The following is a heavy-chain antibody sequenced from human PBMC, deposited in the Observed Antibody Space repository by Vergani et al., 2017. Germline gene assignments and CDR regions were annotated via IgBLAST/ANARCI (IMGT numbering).Heavy chain of an antibody. D-gene: IGHD3-3*01. V-gene: IGHV5-51*03. Sequence: EVQLVQSGAEVKKPGESLKISCKGSGYSFTSYWIGWVRQMPGKGLEWMGIIYPGDSDTRYSPSFQGQVTISADKSISTAYLQWSSLKASDTAMYYCARGLYDFWSGYYNSAARKYYFDYWGQGTLVTVSS. CDR2: IYPGDSDT. CDR1: GYSFTSYW. J-gene: IGHJ4*02. CDR3: ARGLYDFWSGYYNSAARKYYFDY.